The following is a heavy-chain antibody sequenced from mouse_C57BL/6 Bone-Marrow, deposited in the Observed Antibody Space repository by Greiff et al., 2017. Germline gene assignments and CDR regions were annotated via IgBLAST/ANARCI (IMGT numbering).Heavy chain of an antibody. D-gene: IGHD2-4*01. J-gene: IGHJ2*01. CDR1: GFNIKDDY. CDR3: TTNDYEFDY. CDR2: IDPENGDT. V-gene: IGHV14-4*01. Sequence: VQLKQSGAELVRPGASVKLSCTASGFNIKDDYMHWVKQRPEQGLEWIGWIDPENGDTEYASKFQGKATITADTSSNTAYLQLSSLTSEDTAVYYCTTNDYEFDYWGQGTTLTVSS.